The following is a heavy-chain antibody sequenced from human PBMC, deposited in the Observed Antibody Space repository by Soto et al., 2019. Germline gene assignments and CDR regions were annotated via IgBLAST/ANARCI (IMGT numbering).Heavy chain of an antibody. J-gene: IGHJ4*02. Sequence: SVKVSCKVSGYTLTELSMHWVRQAPGKGLEWMGGFDPEDGETIYAQKFQGRVTMTEDTSTDTAYMELSSLRSEDTAVYYCATDFYDSSGYKTPPLDYWSQGTWVTVSS. CDR2: FDPEDGET. CDR1: GYTLTELS. CDR3: ATDFYDSSGYKTPPLDY. D-gene: IGHD3-22*01. V-gene: IGHV1-24*01.